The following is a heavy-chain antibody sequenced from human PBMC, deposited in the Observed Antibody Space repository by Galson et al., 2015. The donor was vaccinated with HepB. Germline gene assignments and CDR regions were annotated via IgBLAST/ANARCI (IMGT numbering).Heavy chain of an antibody. CDR2: IDWDDDK. CDR3: AREYYDSSGYYKAFDI. J-gene: IGHJ3*02. Sequence: PALVKPTQTLTLTCTFSGFSLSTSGMCVSWIRQPPGKALEWLARIDWDDDKYYSTSLKTRLTISKDTSKNQVVLTMTNMDPVDTATYYCAREYYDSSGYYKAFDIWGQGTMVTVSS. D-gene: IGHD3-22*01. CDR1: GFSLSTSGMC. V-gene: IGHV2-70*11.